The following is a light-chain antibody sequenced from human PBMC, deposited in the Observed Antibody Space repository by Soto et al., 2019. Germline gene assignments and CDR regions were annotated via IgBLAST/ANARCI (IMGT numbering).Light chain of an antibody. CDR1: QGISNS. Sequence: DIQMTQSPSSLSASVGDRVTITFRPSQGISNSLAWYQQKPGKVPKLLIHAASTLQSGVPSRFSGSGSGTDFTLTISSLQPEDVATYYCQKYDSAPTFGPGTKVDIK. V-gene: IGKV1-27*01. J-gene: IGKJ1*01. CDR2: AAS. CDR3: QKYDSAPT.